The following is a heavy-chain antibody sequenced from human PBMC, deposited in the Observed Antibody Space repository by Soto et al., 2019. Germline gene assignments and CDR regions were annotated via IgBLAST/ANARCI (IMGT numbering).Heavy chain of an antibody. Sequence: GGSLRLSCAASGFTFSNAWMSWVRQAPGKGLEWVGRIKSKTDGGTTDYAAPVKGRFTISRDDSKNTLYLQMNSLKTEDTAVYYCARASLYCSSTSCQINWFDPWGQGTLVTVSS. D-gene: IGHD2-2*01. CDR2: IKSKTDGGTT. CDR3: ARASLYCSSTSCQINWFDP. J-gene: IGHJ5*02. V-gene: IGHV3-15*01. CDR1: GFTFSNAW.